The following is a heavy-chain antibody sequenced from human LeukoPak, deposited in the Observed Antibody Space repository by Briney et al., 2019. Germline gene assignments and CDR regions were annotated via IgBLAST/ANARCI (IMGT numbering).Heavy chain of an antibody. CDR3: AKLGCTGTICYANY. CDR2: INQDGSEK. Sequence: PGGSLRLSCGASEFTFSNSWMSWVRQAPGKGLEWVANINQDGSEKYYVDSVEGRFTIFRDNSKNTLYLQMNSLRAEDTALYYCAKLGCTGTICYANYWGQGTLVTVSS. J-gene: IGHJ4*02. CDR1: EFTFSNSW. V-gene: IGHV3-7*05. D-gene: IGHD2-2*01.